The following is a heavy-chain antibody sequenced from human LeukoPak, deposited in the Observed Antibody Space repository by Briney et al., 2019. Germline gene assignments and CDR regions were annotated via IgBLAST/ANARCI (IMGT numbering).Heavy chain of an antibody. D-gene: IGHD3-10*02. CDR1: GGSISSSDW. CDR2: VYRSGST. Sequence: SSETLSLTCAVSGGSISSSDWWSWVRQSPGKGQEWIGEVYRSGSTKHNPSLMSRVTMSVDKSKNQFSLRLSSVTAADTAVYYCARSDNYVWFDPWGQGTLVTVSS. CDR3: ARSDNYVWFDP. V-gene: IGHV4-4*02. J-gene: IGHJ5*02.